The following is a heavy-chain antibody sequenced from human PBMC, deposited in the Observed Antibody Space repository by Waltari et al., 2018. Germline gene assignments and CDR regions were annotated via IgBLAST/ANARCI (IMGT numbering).Heavy chain of an antibody. CDR1: GYSFTSYW. CDR2: IYPGESAT. V-gene: IGHV5-51*03. Sequence: EVQLVQSGAEVKKPGESLKTSCKGSGYSFTSYWICWVRQMPGKGLEWMGIIYPGESATRYSPSFQGQVTISADKSISTAYLQWSSLKASDTAMYYCARTEGGYSKRSRHYYGMDVWGQGTTVTVSS. D-gene: IGHD4-4*01. J-gene: IGHJ6*02. CDR3: ARTEGGYSKRSRHYYGMDV.